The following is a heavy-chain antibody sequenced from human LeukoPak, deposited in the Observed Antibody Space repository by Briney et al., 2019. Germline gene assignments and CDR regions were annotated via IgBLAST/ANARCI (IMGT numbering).Heavy chain of an antibody. V-gene: IGHV4-39*07. CDR2: IYYSGST. J-gene: IGHJ3*02. CDR1: GGSISSSSYY. D-gene: IGHD2-15*01. CDR3: ARAEEDLAPYLPHDAFDI. Sequence: SETLSLTCTVSGGSISSSSYYWGWIRQPPGKGLEWIGSIYYSGSTYYNPSLKSRVTISVDTSKNQFSLKLSSVTAADTAVYYCARAEEDLAPYLPHDAFDIWGQGTMVTVSS.